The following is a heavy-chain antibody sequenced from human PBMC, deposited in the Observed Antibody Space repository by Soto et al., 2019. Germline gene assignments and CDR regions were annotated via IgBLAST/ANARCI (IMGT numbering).Heavy chain of an antibody. CDR3: ARRSSSWYYFDY. D-gene: IGHD6-13*01. J-gene: IGHJ4*02. V-gene: IGHV3-74*01. Sequence: GGSLRLSCAASGFTFSSYWMHWVRQAPGKGLVWVSCINSDGSSTSYADSVKGRFTISRDNAKNTLYLQMNSLRAEDTAVYYCARRSSSWYYFDYWGQGTLVTVSS. CDR2: INSDGSST. CDR1: GFTFSSYW.